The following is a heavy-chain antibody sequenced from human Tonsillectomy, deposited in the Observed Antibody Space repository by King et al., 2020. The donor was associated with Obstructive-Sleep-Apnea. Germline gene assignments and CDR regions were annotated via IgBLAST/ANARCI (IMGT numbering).Heavy chain of an antibody. D-gene: IGHD6-19*01. CDR1: GFTFSSYG. Sequence: VQLVESGGGVVQPGRSLRLSCAASGFTFSSYGMHWVRQAPGKGLEWVAFIRYDGSNKYYADSVKGRFTISRDNSKNTLYLQMNSLRAEDTAVYYCAKDQAVRYYYYGMDVWGQGTTVTVSS. J-gene: IGHJ6*02. CDR2: IRYDGSNK. V-gene: IGHV3-30*02. CDR3: AKDQAVRYYYYGMDV.